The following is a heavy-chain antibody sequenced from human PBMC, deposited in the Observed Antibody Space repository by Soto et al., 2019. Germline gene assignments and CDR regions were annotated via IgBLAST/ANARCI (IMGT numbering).Heavy chain of an antibody. J-gene: IGHJ6*02. CDR3: ARDDCISTSCYPHLRYYYGMDV. CDR2: IIPIFGTA. CDR1: GGTFSSYA. D-gene: IGHD2-2*01. Sequence: QVQLVQSGAEVKKPGSSVKVSCKASGGTFSSYAISWVRQAPGQGLEWMGVIIPIFGTANYAQKFQGRVTITADEYTSTAYMELSSLRSEDTAVYYCARDDCISTSCYPHLRYYYGMDVWGQGTTVTVSS. V-gene: IGHV1-69*12.